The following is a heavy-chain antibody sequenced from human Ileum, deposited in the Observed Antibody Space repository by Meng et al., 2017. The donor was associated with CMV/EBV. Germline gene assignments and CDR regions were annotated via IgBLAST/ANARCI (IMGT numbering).Heavy chain of an antibody. D-gene: IGHD2-2*01. CDR2: IYYSGST. J-gene: IGHJ3*02. CDR3: ARDHSGYCSSTSCHIRGAFDI. V-gene: IGHV4-30-4*08. CDR1: GDYY. Sequence: GDYYWSWIRQPPGKGLEWIGYIYYSGSTYYNPSLKSRVTISVDTSKNQFSLKLSSVTAADTAVYYCARDHSGYCSSTSCHIRGAFDIWGQGTMVTVSS.